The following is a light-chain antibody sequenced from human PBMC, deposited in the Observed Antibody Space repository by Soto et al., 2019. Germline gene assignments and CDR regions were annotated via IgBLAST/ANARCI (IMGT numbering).Light chain of an antibody. CDR2: GAS. Sequence: EIVLTQSPGTLSLSPGERATLSCRASQAITNDFLAWYQQSPGQAPRLLVYGASFRATGIPDRFSGSGSQTDFTLTISRLEPEDFAVYYCEQYGNSPFTFGPGTKVDIK. CDR1: QAITNDF. J-gene: IGKJ3*01. V-gene: IGKV3-20*01. CDR3: EQYGNSPFT.